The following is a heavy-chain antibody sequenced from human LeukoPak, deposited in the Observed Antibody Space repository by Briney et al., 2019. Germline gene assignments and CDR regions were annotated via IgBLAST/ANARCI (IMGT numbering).Heavy chain of an antibody. J-gene: IGHJ4*02. D-gene: IGHD1-26*01. CDR2: INHSGST. CDR1: GGSFSGYY. V-gene: IGHV4-34*01. Sequence: SETLSLNCAVYGGSFSGYYWSWIRQPPGKGLEWIGEINHSGSTNYNPSLKSRVTISVDTSKNQFSLKLSSVTAADTAVYYCASVRIVGATRYFDYWGPGTLVTVSS. CDR3: ASVRIVGATRYFDY.